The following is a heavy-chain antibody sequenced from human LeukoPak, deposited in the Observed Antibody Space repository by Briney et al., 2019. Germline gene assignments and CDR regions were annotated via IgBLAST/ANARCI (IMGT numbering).Heavy chain of an antibody. J-gene: IGHJ6*02. CDR2: MNPNSGNT. D-gene: IGHD6-13*01. CDR3: ARGSSWPTYYYYGMDV. V-gene: IGHV1-8*01. CDR1: GYTFTSYD. Sequence: PAASVTVSCTASGYTFTSYDINWVRQATGQGLEWMGWMNPNSGNTGYAQKFQGRVTMTRNTSISTAYMELSSLRSEDTAVDYCARGSSWPTYYYYGMDVWGQGTTVTVSS.